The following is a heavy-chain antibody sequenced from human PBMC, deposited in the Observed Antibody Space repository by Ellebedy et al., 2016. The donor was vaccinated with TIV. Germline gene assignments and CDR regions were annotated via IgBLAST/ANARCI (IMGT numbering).Heavy chain of an antibody. CDR1: GFTFSDYY. J-gene: IGHJ4*02. Sequence: PGGSLRLSCAASGFTFSDYYMSWIRQAPGKGLEWVSYISRSSSYRNYADSVKGRFTISRDDAKNSLYLQMNSLRAGDTAVYYCARESKTEPRGGIRVDYWGQGTLVTVSS. CDR2: ISRSSSYR. V-gene: IGHV3-11*06. D-gene: IGHD3-16*01. CDR3: ARESKTEPRGGIRVDY.